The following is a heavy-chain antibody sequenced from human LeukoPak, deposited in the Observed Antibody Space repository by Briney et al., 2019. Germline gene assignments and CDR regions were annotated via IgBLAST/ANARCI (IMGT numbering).Heavy chain of an antibody. CDR1: GDSISTYY. CDR2: IYFSGTT. D-gene: IGHD2-15*01. CDR3: ARGYCSGGSCHDY. Sequence: SGTLSLTCTVSGDSISTYYWSWIRQPPGKELEWIGYIYFSGTTKYSPSLKSRVTISADTSKNQFSLRLSSVTAADTAVYYCARGYCSGGSCHDYWGQGTLVTVSS. J-gene: IGHJ4*02. V-gene: IGHV4-59*01.